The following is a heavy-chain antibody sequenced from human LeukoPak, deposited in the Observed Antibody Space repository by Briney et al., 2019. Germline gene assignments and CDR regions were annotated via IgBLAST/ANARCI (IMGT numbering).Heavy chain of an antibody. D-gene: IGHD3-9*01. V-gene: IGHV3-48*01. CDR3: SRVVQDVTGADY. Sequence: AGGSLRLSCAASGFTFSSYHMNWVRQAPGKGLEWLSYIHSTSGSIHYADSVKGRFTISRDTAKNSLYLQMNSLRAEDTAVYYCSRVVQDVTGADYWGQGTLVIVSS. J-gene: IGHJ4*02. CDR1: GFTFSSYH. CDR2: IHSTSGSI.